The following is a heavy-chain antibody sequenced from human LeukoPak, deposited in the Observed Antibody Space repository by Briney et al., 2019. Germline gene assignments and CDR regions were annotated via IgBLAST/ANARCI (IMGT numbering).Heavy chain of an antibody. J-gene: IGHJ4*02. CDR1: GYTFTVYY. V-gene: IGHV1-2*02. Sequence: ASAKVSCKASGYTFTVYYMHWVRQAPGQGLEWMGWINPNSGDTNYAQKFQGRVTMTRDTSISTAYMELSRLRSDDTAVYYCARGTFSNPFDYWGQGTLVTVSS. D-gene: IGHD2/OR15-2a*01. CDR2: INPNSGDT. CDR3: ARGTFSNPFDY.